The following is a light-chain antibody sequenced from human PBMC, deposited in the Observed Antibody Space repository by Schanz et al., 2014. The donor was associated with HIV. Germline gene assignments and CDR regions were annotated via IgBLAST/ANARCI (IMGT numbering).Light chain of an antibody. CDR1: QTVSNN. V-gene: IGKV3-15*01. Sequence: EIVMTQSPGTLSVSPGERATLSCRASQTVSNNLAWYQQKPGQAPRLLIYGASTRVTGIPARFSGSGSGTEFTLTISSLEPEDFAVYYCQQRSNWPLTFGGGTKVEIK. CDR2: GAS. CDR3: QQRSNWPLT. J-gene: IGKJ4*01.